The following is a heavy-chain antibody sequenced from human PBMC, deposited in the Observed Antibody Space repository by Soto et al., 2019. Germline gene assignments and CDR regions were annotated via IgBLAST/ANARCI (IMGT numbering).Heavy chain of an antibody. V-gene: IGHV3-30*03. J-gene: IGHJ4*02. CDR1: GFTFSSYG. Sequence: QVQLVESGGGVVQPGRSLRLSCAASGFTFSSYGMHWVRQAPGKGLEWVTVISYDGKVAYYADSVKGRFTISRDNSKNTLYLQMNSLRTEDTAMYYCATEGLITNWYFDYWGQGTLVTVSS. CDR2: ISYDGKVA. CDR3: ATEGLITNWYFDY. D-gene: IGHD1-1*01.